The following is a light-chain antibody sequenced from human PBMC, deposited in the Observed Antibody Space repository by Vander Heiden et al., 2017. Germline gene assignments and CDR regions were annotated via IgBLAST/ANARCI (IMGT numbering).Light chain of an antibody. CDR2: ARN. V-gene: IGLV3-19*01. Sequence: SSELTQDPAVSVALGQTVTITCQGDSLRSYFPSWLQQKPGQAPVLVRYARNSRPSGIPDRFSGSTSGNTASLTITGAQAEDEADYDCHSRDSSGNLVVFGGGTKLSVL. J-gene: IGLJ2*01. CDR3: HSRDSSGNLVV. CDR1: SLRSYF.